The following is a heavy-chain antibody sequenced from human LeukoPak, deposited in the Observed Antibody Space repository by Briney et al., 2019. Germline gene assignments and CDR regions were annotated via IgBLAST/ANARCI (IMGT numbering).Heavy chain of an antibody. Sequence: SETLSLTCTVSGGSISSYYWSWIRQPPGKGLEWIGYIYYSGSTNSGSTNYNPSLKSRVTISVDTSKNQFSLKLSSVTAADTAVYYCARDLYCSGDCSENIWGQGTLVTVSS. CDR3: ARDLYCSGDCSENI. J-gene: IGHJ4*02. CDR2: IYYSGSTNSGST. V-gene: IGHV4-59*01. D-gene: IGHD2-21*01. CDR1: GGSISSYY.